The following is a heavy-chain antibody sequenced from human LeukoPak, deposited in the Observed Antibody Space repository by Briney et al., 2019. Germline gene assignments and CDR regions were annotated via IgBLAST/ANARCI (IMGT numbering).Heavy chain of an antibody. CDR2: INHSGST. J-gene: IGHJ6*03. CDR1: GGSFSGYY. D-gene: IGHD2-2*01. Sequence: SETLSLTCAVYGGSFSGYYWSWIRQPPGKGLEWIGEINHSGSTNYNPSLKSRVTISVDTSKNQSSLKLSSVTAADTAVYYCARGGEVPAALARSYYYYYMDVWGKGTTVTVSS. V-gene: IGHV4-34*01. CDR3: ARGGEVPAALARSYYYYYMDV.